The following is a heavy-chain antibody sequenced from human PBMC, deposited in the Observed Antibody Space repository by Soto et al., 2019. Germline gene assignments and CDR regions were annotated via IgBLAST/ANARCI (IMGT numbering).Heavy chain of an antibody. CDR3: AVGVNYYDSSGPIDY. Sequence: SETLSLTCTVSGGSISRGGYHLSWLRQHPGKGLEWIGYIYYSGSTYYNPSLKSRVTISVDTSKNQFSLKLSSVTAADTAVYYCAVGVNYYDSSGPIDYRGQGTLVTVSS. CDR2: IYYSGST. D-gene: IGHD3-22*01. V-gene: IGHV4-31*03. J-gene: IGHJ4*02. CDR1: GGSISRGGYH.